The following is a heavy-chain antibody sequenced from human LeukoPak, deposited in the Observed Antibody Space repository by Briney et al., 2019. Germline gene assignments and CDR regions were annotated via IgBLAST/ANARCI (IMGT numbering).Heavy chain of an antibody. Sequence: GGSLRLSCAASGFTLSGYAMSWVRQAPGKGLEWVSLSSGSGGGTYYADSVKGRFTIFRDNSKKTQYLQMNSLRGEDTAVYYCAKTGTEDGYNIYFDHWGQGTLVTVSS. CDR1: GFTLSGYA. V-gene: IGHV3-23*01. CDR2: SSGSGGGT. J-gene: IGHJ4*02. CDR3: AKTGTEDGYNIYFDH. D-gene: IGHD5-24*01.